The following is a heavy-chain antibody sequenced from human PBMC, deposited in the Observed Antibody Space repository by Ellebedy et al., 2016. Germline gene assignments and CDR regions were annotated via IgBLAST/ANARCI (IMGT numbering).Heavy chain of an antibody. Sequence: ASVKVSCKASGYTFTGYFIHWVRQAPGQGLEWMGWINPNSGGTNYAQKFQGWVTMTRDTSISTAYMELSRLRSDDTALYYCARGQYGSGTYYKGVTWFDPWGQGTLVTVSS. CDR2: INPNSGGT. J-gene: IGHJ5*02. D-gene: IGHD3-10*01. CDR3: ARGQYGSGTYYKGVTWFDP. V-gene: IGHV1-2*04. CDR1: GYTFTGYF.